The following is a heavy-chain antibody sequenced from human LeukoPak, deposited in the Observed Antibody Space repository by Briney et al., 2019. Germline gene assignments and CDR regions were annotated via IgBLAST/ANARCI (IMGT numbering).Heavy chain of an antibody. Sequence: GGSLRLSCAASGFTVSSNYMSWVRQAPGKGLEWVSVIYSGGSTYYADSVKGRFTISRGNSKNTLYLQMNSLRAEDTAVYYCARGGALYGGNWFDPWGQGTLVTVSS. J-gene: IGHJ5*02. CDR3: ARGGALYGGNWFDP. D-gene: IGHD4-23*01. CDR2: IYSGGST. V-gene: IGHV3-53*01. CDR1: GFTVSSNY.